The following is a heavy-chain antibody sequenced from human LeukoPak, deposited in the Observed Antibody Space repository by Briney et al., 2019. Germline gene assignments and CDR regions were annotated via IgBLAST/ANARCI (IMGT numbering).Heavy chain of an antibody. V-gene: IGHV3-23*01. CDR2: ISDGGGST. CDR3: AKAESSSWTYYFDY. J-gene: IGHJ4*02. CDR1: GFTSSSYA. Sequence: GALRLSCAASGFTSSSYAMSWVRQAPGKGLEWVSVISDGGGSTHYADSVKGRFTISRDNSKNMLYLQMNSLRAEDTAVYYCAKAESSSWTYYFDYWGQGTLVTVSS. D-gene: IGHD6-13*01.